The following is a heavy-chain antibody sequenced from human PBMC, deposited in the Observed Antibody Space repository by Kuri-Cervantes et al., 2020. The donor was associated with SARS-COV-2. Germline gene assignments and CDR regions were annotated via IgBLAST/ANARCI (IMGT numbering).Heavy chain of an antibody. V-gene: IGHV4-31*03. CDR2: IYYSGST. D-gene: IGHD3-10*01. J-gene: IGHJ6*02. CDR3: ARDRGLGSASSNGMDV. Sequence: SETLSLTCTVSGGSISSGGYYWSWIRQHPGKGLEWIGYIYYSGSTYYNPSLKSRVTISVDTSKNQFSLKLSSVTAADTAVYYCARDRGLGSASSNGMDVWGQGTTVTVSS. CDR1: GGSISSGGYY.